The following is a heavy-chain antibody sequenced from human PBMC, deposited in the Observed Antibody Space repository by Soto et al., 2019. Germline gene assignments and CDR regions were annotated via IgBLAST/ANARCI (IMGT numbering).Heavy chain of an antibody. V-gene: IGHV1-58*01. CDR1: GFSFTSSS. CDR3: TAPLEGGEYGANSAFDY. CDR2: IVVGTGHT. D-gene: IGHD4-17*01. Sequence: SVKVSCKASGFSFTSSSVQWVRQARGQRLEWIGWIVVGTGHTNYAQKFQERVTISTDMSTNTAYMEVNSLRFDDTAVYYCTAPLEGGEYGANSAFDYWGQGTLVTVSS. J-gene: IGHJ4*02.